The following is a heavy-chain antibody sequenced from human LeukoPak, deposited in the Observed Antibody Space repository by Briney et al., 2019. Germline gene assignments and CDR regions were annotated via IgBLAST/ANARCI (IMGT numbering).Heavy chain of an antibody. V-gene: IGHV3-33*01. CDR1: GFSFSSYG. J-gene: IGHJ6*02. CDR3: ARIAVADEYYYYTTDV. Sequence: GGSLRLSCAASGFSFSSYGMHWVRQAPGKGLKWVAAIWYDGSNKFYANSVKGRFTISRDNSKNTLYLQMNILRAEDTAVYFCARIAVADEYYYYTTDVWGQGTPVTVS. CDR2: IWYDGSNK. D-gene: IGHD6-19*01.